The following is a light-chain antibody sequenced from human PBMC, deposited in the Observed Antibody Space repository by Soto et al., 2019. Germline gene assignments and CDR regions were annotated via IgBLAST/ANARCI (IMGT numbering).Light chain of an antibody. CDR1: KNDIGVYDF. CDR2: EVS. Sequence: QSVLTQPPSASGSPGQSVTISCTGTKNDIGVYDFVSWYQHHPGKAPKLMVFEVSNRPSGVSYRFSGSKSGNTASLTISGLQAEDEADYFCSSYSISTAYLFGTGTKVTVL. J-gene: IGLJ1*01. V-gene: IGLV2-14*01. CDR3: SSYSISTAYL.